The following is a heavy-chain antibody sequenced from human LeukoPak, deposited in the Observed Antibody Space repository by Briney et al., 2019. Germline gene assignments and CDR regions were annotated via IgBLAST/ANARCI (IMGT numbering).Heavy chain of an antibody. CDR1: GGSISSGGYY. V-gene: IGHV4-30-2*01. Sequence: KTSETLSLTCTVSGGSISSGGYYWSWIRQPPGKGLEWIGYIYHSGSTYYNPSLKSRVTISVDRSKNQFSLKLSSVTAADTAVYYCARGRAVRGVNYFDYWGQGTLVTVSS. D-gene: IGHD3-10*01. CDR2: IYHSGST. J-gene: IGHJ4*02. CDR3: ARGRAVRGVNYFDY.